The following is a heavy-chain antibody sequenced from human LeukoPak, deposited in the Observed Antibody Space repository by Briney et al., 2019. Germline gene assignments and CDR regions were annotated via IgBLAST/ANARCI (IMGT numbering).Heavy chain of an antibody. CDR2: IKQDGSEK. V-gene: IGHV3-7*03. CDR1: GFTFSSYW. J-gene: IGHJ6*04. Sequence: PGGSLRLSCAASGFTFSSYWMSWVRQAPGKGLEGVADIKQDGSEKYYVDSVKGRFTISRDNAKNSLYLQMNSLRAEDTAVYYCANHGSGPYYYYYGMDVWGKGTTVTVSS. D-gene: IGHD3-10*01. CDR3: ANHGSGPYYYYYGMDV.